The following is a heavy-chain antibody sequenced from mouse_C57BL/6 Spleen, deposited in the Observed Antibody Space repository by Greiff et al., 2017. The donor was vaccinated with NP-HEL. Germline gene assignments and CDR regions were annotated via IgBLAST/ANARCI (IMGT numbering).Heavy chain of an antibody. J-gene: IGHJ4*01. D-gene: IGHD1-1*01. CDR2: ISSGSSTI. Sequence: EVKLVESGGGLVKPGGSLKLSCAASGFTFSDYGMHWVRQAPEKGLEWVAYISSGSSTIYYADTVKGRFTISRDNAKNTLFLQMTSLRSEDTAMYYCSYAAMDYWGQGTSVTVSS. CDR3: SYAAMDY. CDR1: GFTFSDYG. V-gene: IGHV5-17*01.